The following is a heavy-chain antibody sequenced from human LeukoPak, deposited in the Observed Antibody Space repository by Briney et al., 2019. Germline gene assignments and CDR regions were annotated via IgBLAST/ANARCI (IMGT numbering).Heavy chain of an antibody. CDR3: ARGGLYCSSTSCQGYYYYYYMDV. V-gene: IGHV1-69*05. Sequence: ASVKVSCKASGCTFSSYAISWVRQAPGQGLEWMGGIIPIFGTANYAQKFQVRVTITTDESTSTAYMELSSLRSEDTAVYYCARGGLYCSSTSCQGYYYYYYMDVWGKGTTVTVSS. D-gene: IGHD2-2*01. J-gene: IGHJ6*03. CDR1: GCTFSSYA. CDR2: IIPIFGTA.